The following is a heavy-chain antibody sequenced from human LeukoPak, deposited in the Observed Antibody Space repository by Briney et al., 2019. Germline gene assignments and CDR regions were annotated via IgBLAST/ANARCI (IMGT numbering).Heavy chain of an antibody. D-gene: IGHD5-18*01. CDR3: ARVGGCSYGYYFDY. CDR1: GFSLSSHW. J-gene: IGHJ4*01. CDR2: VNSDGSST. Sequence: PGGSLRLSCAASGFSLSSHWMHWVRQAPGKGLVWVSRVNSDGSSTNYADSVKGRFTISRDNAKNTLYLQMNSLRAEDTAVYYCARVGGCSYGYYFDYWXXXTLVTVSS. V-gene: IGHV3-74*01.